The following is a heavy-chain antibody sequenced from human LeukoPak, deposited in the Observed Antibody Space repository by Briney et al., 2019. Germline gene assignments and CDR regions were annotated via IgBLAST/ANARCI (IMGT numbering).Heavy chain of an antibody. V-gene: IGHV1-2*02. CDR2: INPNSGGT. CDR1: GYTFTSYD. J-gene: IGHJ5*02. Sequence: ASVKVSCKASGYTFTSYDINLVRQAPGQGLEWMGWINPNSGGTNYAQKFQGRVTMTRDTSISTAYMELSRLRSDDTAVYYCARKPVATITISEGLNWFDPWGQGTLVTVSS. D-gene: IGHD5-12*01. CDR3: ARKPVATITISEGLNWFDP.